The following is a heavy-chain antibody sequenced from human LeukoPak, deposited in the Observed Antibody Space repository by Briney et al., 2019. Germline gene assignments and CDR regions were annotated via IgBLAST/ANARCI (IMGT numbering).Heavy chain of an antibody. CDR1: AFTLSTSW. CDR2: IKQDGSEK. V-gene: IGHV3-7*03. CDR3: ARSPWGDPFDI. D-gene: IGHD3-16*01. J-gene: IGHJ3*02. Sequence: GGSLRLSCSASAFTLSTSWMSWVRQAPGKGLEWVANIKQDGSEKHYVDSVKDRFTISRDNAKNSLSLQMNSLRAEDTAIYYCARSPWGDPFDIWGQGTMVTVSS.